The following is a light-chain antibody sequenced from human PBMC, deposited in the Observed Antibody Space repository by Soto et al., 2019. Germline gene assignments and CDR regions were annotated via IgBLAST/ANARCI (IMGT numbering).Light chain of an antibody. Sequence: EIVMTQSPATLSVSPGERATLSCRASQSVNINLAWYQQKPGQAPRLLIYGASTRATGIPARFSGSGSATEFTLTISSLQPEDFAVFYCQQYNDSPLTFGGGSKVEIK. J-gene: IGKJ4*01. CDR3: QQYNDSPLT. V-gene: IGKV3-15*01. CDR1: QSVNIN. CDR2: GAS.